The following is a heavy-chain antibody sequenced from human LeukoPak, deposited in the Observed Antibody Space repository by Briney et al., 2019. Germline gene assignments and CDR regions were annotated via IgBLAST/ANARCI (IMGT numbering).Heavy chain of an antibody. CDR3: ARGRYYDSSGRARSVQLIDY. Sequence: PSETLSLTCTVSGGSVSSGSYYWSWIRQPPGKGLEWIGHIYYSGSTNYNPSLKSRVTISVDTSKNQFSLKLSSVTAADTAVYYCARGRYYDSSGRARSVQLIDYWGQGTLVTVSS. D-gene: IGHD3-22*01. CDR2: IYYSGST. J-gene: IGHJ4*02. CDR1: GGSVSSGSYY. V-gene: IGHV4-61*01.